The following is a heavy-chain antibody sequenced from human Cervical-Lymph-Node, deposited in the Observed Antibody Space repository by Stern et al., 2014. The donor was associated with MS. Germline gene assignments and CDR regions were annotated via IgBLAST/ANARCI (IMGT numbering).Heavy chain of an antibody. CDR3: ARDEIGQTTTHYYYYGMDV. Sequence: QVQLVESGAEVKKPASSVKVSCKASGGTFSSQAISWVRQAPGQGLEWLGGIIPIFGAAHYAQKLQGRVTITADESTTTGYMELRSLRSEDTAVYYCARDEIGQTTTHYYYYGMDVWGQGTTVTVSS. J-gene: IGHJ6*02. CDR2: IIPIFGAA. V-gene: IGHV1-69*01. D-gene: IGHD1-1*01. CDR1: GGTFSSQA.